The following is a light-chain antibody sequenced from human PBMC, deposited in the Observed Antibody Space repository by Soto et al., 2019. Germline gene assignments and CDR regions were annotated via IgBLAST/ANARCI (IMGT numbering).Light chain of an antibody. J-gene: IGLJ1*01. CDR3: ATCDDSLDVHV. CDR2: GNN. Sequence: QLVLTQPPSASGTPGQTITISCSGGSSNIGINTVSWYEHLPGTAPRLLIYGNNQRPSGVPDRFSGSKSGTSASLAISGLQAEDEAHYYCATCDDSLDVHVFGTGTKLTVL. CDR1: SSNIGINT. V-gene: IGLV1-44*01.